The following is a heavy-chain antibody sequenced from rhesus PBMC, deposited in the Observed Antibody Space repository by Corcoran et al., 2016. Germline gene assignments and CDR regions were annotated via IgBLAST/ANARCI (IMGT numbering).Heavy chain of an antibody. CDR1: GGSVSSNY. Sequence: QVQLQESGPGLVKPSETLSLTCAVSGGSVSSNYWSWIRQSPGKGLEWIGRISGSGGGADYNPPLRSRVTLSTGPSKNQFSLRLTSVTAADTALYFCATLVGVPGSLDVWGRGVLVTVSS. V-gene: IGHV4-173*01. CDR2: ISGSGGGA. J-gene: IGHJ5-2*02. D-gene: IGHD2-39*01. CDR3: ATLVGVPGSLDV.